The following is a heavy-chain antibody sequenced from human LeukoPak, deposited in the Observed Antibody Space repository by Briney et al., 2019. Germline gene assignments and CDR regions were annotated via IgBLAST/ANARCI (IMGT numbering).Heavy chain of an antibody. CDR3: ARDPIPTYDFWSGYRYGMDV. Sequence: GASVKVSCKASGYTFTSYGTSWVRQAPGQGLEWMGWISAYNGNTNYAQKLQGRVTMTTDTSTSTAYMELRSLRSDDTAVYYCARDPIPTYDFWSGYRYGMDVWGQGTTVTVSS. CDR1: GYTFTSYG. J-gene: IGHJ6*02. CDR2: ISAYNGNT. V-gene: IGHV1-18*01. D-gene: IGHD3-3*01.